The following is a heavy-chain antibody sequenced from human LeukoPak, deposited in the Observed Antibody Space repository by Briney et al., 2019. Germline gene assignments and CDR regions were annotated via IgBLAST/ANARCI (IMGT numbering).Heavy chain of an antibody. D-gene: IGHD6-13*01. CDR3: ARVGGSSWGYFYYHMDV. Sequence: GGSLRLSCAASGFTFKSYLMHWVRQAPGKGLLWVSRINSDGSSPTYADSVKGRFTISRDNAKNTLYLQMNSLRAEDTAVYYCARVGGSSWGYFYYHMDVWGKGTAVTVSS. V-gene: IGHV3-74*01. CDR2: INSDGSSP. J-gene: IGHJ6*03. CDR1: GFTFKSYL.